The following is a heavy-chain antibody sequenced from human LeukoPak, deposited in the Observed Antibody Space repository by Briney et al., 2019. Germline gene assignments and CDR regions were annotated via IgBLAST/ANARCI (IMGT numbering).Heavy chain of an antibody. D-gene: IGHD4-17*01. J-gene: IGHJ4*02. Sequence: GGSLRLSCAASGFTFSSYAMSWVRQAPGKGLEWVSAISGSGGSTYYADSVKGRFTISRDNSKNTLYLQMNSLRAEDTAVYYCAKVIRAMTTVNPIDYWGQGTLVTVSS. CDR1: GFTFSSYA. CDR3: AKVIRAMTTVNPIDY. V-gene: IGHV3-23*01. CDR2: ISGSGGST.